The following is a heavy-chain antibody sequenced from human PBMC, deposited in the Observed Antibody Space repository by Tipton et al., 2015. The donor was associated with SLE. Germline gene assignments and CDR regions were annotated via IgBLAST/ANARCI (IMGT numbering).Heavy chain of an antibody. CDR3: ARASIYDFWSGYYTALDY. V-gene: IGHV4-39*07. CDR2: IYYSGST. J-gene: IGHJ4*02. CDR1: GGSISSSSYY. D-gene: IGHD3-3*01. Sequence: TLSLTCTASGGSISSSSYYWGWIRQPPGKGLEWIGSIYYSGSTYYNPSLKSRVTISVDTSKNQFSLKLSSVTAADTAVYYCARASIYDFWSGYYTALDYWGQGTLVTVSS.